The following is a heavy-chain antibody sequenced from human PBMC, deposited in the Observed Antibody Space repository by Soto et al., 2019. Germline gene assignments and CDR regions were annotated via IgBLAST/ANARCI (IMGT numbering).Heavy chain of an antibody. D-gene: IGHD1-26*01. CDR2: ITSDTKTI. Sequence: EVQLVESGGALVQPGGSLRLSCVASGFKFSIYSMNWIRQAPGKGLEWSAYITSDTKTIKYADSVKGRFTISRDNAKNSVYLQMNSLSDEDTAVCYCARSVGGHFDYWGQGAVVTVSS. V-gene: IGHV3-48*02. CDR3: ARSVGGHFDY. CDR1: GFKFSIYS. J-gene: IGHJ4*02.